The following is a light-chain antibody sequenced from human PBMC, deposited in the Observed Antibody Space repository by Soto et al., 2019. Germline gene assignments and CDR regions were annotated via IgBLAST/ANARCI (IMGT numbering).Light chain of an antibody. CDR2: GAS. J-gene: IGKJ4*01. CDR3: QQYGSSPLT. Sequence: EIVLTQSPGTLSLSPGERATLSCRASQSVSSSYLAWYQQKPGQAPRLLMYGASSMATGIPDRFSGSESGTDFTLTISRLEPEDFAVYYCQQYGSSPLTFGGGTKVEIK. V-gene: IGKV3-20*01. CDR1: QSVSSSY.